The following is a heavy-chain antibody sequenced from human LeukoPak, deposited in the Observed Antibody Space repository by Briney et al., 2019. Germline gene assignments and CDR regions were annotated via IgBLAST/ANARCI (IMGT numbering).Heavy chain of an antibody. CDR3: TRTRTAFDF. CDR1: GLTFSSYW. CDR2: IKQDGSEK. V-gene: IGHV3-7*03. Sequence: PGGSLGLSCAASGLTFSSYWMSWVRQAPGKGLECVANIKQDGSEKYYVDSVKGRFTISRDNAKNSLYLQMNSLRAEDTAVYYCTRTRTAFDFWGQGTMVTVSS. J-gene: IGHJ3*01.